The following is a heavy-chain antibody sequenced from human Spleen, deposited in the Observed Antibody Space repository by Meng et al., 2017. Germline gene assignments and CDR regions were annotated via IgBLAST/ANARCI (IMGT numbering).Heavy chain of an antibody. D-gene: IGHD4/OR15-4a*01. J-gene: IGHJ4*02. CDR2: IYHNGDT. V-gene: IGHV4-38-2*02. CDR1: GYSISNGYY. Sequence: SETLSLTCSVSGYSISNGYYWGWVRQPPGKGPEWIGSIYHNGDTYYNPSLKSRVTISVDTSKNILSLKMTSVTATDTAVYSFVRDLTMPPPGTGLDHWGQGTLVTVSS. CDR3: VRDLTMPPPGTGLDH.